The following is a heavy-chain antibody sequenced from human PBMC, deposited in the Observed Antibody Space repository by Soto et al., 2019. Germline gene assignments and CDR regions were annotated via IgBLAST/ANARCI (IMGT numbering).Heavy chain of an antibody. Sequence: GGSLRLSCAASGFIFTSYAMSWVRQAPGTGLEWVSSINVNGDATFYADSVKGRFTISRDNSKSTLYLQMNSLRAEDTAVYYCAKRMVTAWAPFDYWGQGALVTVSS. D-gene: IGHD2-21*02. CDR1: GFIFTSYA. J-gene: IGHJ4*02. CDR3: AKRMVTAWAPFDY. CDR2: INVNGDAT. V-gene: IGHV3-23*01.